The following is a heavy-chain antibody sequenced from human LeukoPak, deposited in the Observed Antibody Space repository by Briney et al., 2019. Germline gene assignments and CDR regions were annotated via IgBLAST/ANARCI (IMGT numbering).Heavy chain of an antibody. CDR3: ARHQWALQQRQSYYYGMDV. V-gene: IGHV4-59*01. CDR2: IYYSGST. J-gene: IGHJ6*02. Sequence: SETLSLTCAVYGGSFSGYYWSWIRQPPGKGLEWIGYIYYSGSTNYNPSLKSRVTISVDTSKNQFSLKLSSVTAADTAVYYCARHQWALQQRQSYYYGMDVWGQGTTVTVSS. D-gene: IGHD6-25*01. CDR1: GGSFSGYY.